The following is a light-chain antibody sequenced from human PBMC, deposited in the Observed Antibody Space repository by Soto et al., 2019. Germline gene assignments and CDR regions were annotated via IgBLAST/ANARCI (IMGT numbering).Light chain of an antibody. CDR2: DAS. J-gene: IGKJ4*01. CDR1: QSLSSQ. Sequence: EIVLTQSPATLSLSPGERATLSCRASQSLSSQLAWYQQKPGQAPRLLIHDASNRATGIPARFSGSGSATDFTLTISSLEPEDSAVYYCRQRSNWPLTFGGGTKVDIK. V-gene: IGKV3-11*01. CDR3: RQRSNWPLT.